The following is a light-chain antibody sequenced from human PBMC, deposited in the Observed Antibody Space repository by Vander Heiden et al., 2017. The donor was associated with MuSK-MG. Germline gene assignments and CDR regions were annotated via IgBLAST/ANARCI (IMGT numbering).Light chain of an antibody. CDR2: DVS. J-gene: IGLJ2*01. V-gene: IGLV2-14*03. Sequence: QSALTQPASASGAPGPSITTSCTGTSSDVGGYNYVSWYQQHPGKAPKLMIYDVSNRPSGVSNRFSGSKSGNTASLTISGLQAEDEADYYCSSYTSSSTLGVFGGGTKLTVL. CDR3: SSYTSSSTLGV. CDR1: SSDVGGYNY.